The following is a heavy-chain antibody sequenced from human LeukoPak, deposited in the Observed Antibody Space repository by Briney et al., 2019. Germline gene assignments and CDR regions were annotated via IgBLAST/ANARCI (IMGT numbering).Heavy chain of an antibody. J-gene: IGHJ6*02. CDR2: ISGSGGST. Sequence: GGSLRLSCAASGFTFSGYAMSWVRQAPGKGLEWVSAISGSGGSTYYADSVKGRFTISRDNSKNTLYLQMNSLRAEDTAVYYCARSAYYYYGMDVWGQGTTVTVSS. CDR1: GFTFSGYA. V-gene: IGHV3-23*01. CDR3: ARSAYYYYGMDV.